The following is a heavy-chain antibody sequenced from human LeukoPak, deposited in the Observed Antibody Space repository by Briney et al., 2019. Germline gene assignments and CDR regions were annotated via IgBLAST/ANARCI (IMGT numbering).Heavy chain of an antibody. V-gene: IGHV3-23*01. J-gene: IGHJ5*02. CDR1: GFTFSSYG. Sequence: GGSLRLSCAASGFTFSSYGMHWVRQAPGKGLEWVSAISGSGGSTYYADSVKGRFTISRDNSKNTLYLQMNSLRAEDTAVYYCAKSYGDLNTWFAPGGQGTLVTVPS. CDR3: AKSYGDLNTWFAP. CDR2: ISGSGGST. D-gene: IGHD4-17*01.